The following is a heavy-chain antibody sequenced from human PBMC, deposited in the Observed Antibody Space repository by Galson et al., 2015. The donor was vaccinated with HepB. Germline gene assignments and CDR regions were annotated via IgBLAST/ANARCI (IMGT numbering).Heavy chain of an antibody. Sequence: SLRLSCAASGFTFIHYSIHWVRQAPGKGLEWVAVISYDGSNKDYADSVKGRFTISRDNSKNTLYLQMNNLRPEDTAVYYCARDRGADFWSGYSNWFDPWGQGTLVTVSS. J-gene: IGHJ5*02. V-gene: IGHV3-30-3*01. CDR2: ISYDGSNK. CDR3: ARDRGADFWSGYSNWFDP. CDR1: GFTFIHYS. D-gene: IGHD3-3*01.